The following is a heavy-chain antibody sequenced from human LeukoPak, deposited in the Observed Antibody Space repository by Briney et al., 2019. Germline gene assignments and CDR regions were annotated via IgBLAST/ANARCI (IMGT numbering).Heavy chain of an antibody. J-gene: IGHJ6*02. CDR3: TRDRDYGGNVYYYYYGMDV. CDR1: GFTFGDYA. CDR2: IRSKAYGGTT. V-gene: IGHV3-49*04. Sequence: PGRSLRLSCTTSGFTFGDYAMSWVRQAPGKGLEWVGFIRSKAYGGTTEYAASVKGRFTTSRDDSKSTAYLQMNSLKTEDTAVYYCTRDRDYGGNVYYYYYGMDVWGQGTTVTVSS. D-gene: IGHD4-23*01.